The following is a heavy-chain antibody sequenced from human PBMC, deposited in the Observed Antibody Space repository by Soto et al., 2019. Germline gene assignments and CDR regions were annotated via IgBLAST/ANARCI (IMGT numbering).Heavy chain of an antibody. Sequence: SETLSLTCTVSGGSVSSGSYYWSWIRQPPGKGLEWIGYIYYSGSTYYNPSLKSRVTISVDTSKNQFSLKLSSVTAADTAVYYCARGDFTIFGVYWGQGTLVTVSS. J-gene: IGHJ4*02. CDR3: ARGDFTIFGVY. D-gene: IGHD3-3*01. V-gene: IGHV4-61*01. CDR1: GGSVSSGSYY. CDR2: IYYSGST.